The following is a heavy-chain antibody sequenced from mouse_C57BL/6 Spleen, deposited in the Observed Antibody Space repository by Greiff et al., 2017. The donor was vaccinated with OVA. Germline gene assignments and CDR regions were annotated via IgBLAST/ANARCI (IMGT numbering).Heavy chain of an antibody. Sequence: QVQLQQPGAELVMPGASVKLSCKASGYTFTSYWMHWVKQRPGPGLEWIGEIDPSDSYTNSTQKFQGKSTLTVDKSSSPAYLQLSSLTSEDSAVYYCARSGYYGSSPYYFDYWGQGTTLTVSS. V-gene: IGHV1-69*01. D-gene: IGHD1-1*01. CDR3: ARSGYYGSSPYYFDY. CDR1: GYTFTSYW. CDR2: IDPSDSYT. J-gene: IGHJ2*01.